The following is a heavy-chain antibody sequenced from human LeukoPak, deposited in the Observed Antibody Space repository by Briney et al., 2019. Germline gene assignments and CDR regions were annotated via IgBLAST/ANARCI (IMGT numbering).Heavy chain of an antibody. D-gene: IGHD2-15*01. CDR2: IYYSGST. CDR3: ARDRGLGYCSGGSCERSYFDY. CDR1: GGSISSYY. J-gene: IGHJ4*02. V-gene: IGHV4-59*01. Sequence: PSETLSLTCTVSGGSISSYYWSWIRQPPGKGLEWIGYIYYSGSTNYNPSLKSRVTISVDTSKNQFSLKLSSVTAADTAVHYCARDRGLGYCSGGSCERSYFDYWGQGTLVTVSS.